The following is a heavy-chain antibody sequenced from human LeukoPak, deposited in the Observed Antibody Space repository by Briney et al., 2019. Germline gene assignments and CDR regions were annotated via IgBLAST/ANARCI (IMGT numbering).Heavy chain of an antibody. D-gene: IGHD6-13*01. V-gene: IGHV4-38-2*02. CDR2: IYHSGST. CDR3: ATTLSSSWYYNWFDP. CDR1: GYSISSGYY. Sequence: SETLSLTCTVSGYSISSGYYWGWIRQPPGKGLEWIGSIYHSGSTYYNPSLKSRVTISVDTSKNQFSLKVSSATAADTAVYYCATTLSSSWYYNWFDPWGQGTLVTVSS. J-gene: IGHJ5*02.